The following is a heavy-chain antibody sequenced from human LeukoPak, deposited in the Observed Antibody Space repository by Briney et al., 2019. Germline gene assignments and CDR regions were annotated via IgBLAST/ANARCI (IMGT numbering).Heavy chain of an antibody. J-gene: IGHJ4*02. Sequence: SETLSLACNVSGGSISRYYWAWIRQPPGMGLESIGKIHNGGNAYYTPSPKSRVTLSMDASRNQVSLRLSSVTAADTAAYYCASGYSTTLDFWGQGTLVTVSS. D-gene: IGHD6-13*01. CDR1: GGSISRYY. CDR2: IHNGGNA. V-gene: IGHV4-59*04. CDR3: ASGYSTTLDF.